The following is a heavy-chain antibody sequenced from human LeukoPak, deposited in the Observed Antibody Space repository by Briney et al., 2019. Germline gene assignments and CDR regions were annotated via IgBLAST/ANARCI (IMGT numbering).Heavy chain of an antibody. D-gene: IGHD1-7*01. CDR3: AGDGTGTGLQDY. CDR1: GGSISSYY. J-gene: IGHJ4*02. CDR2: IYTSGST. Sequence: SETLTLTCTVSGGSISSYYWSWIRQPAGKGLEWIGRIYTSGSTNYNPSLKSRVTMSVDTSKNQCSLKLSSVTAADTAVYYCAGDGTGTGLQDYWGQGTLVTVSS. V-gene: IGHV4-4*07.